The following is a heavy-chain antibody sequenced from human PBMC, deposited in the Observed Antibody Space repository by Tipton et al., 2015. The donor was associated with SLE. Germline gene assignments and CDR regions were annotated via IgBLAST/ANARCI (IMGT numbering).Heavy chain of an antibody. CDR1: GITFSSYW. D-gene: IGHD3-22*01. Sequence: SLRLSCAASGITFSSYWMTWVRQAPGKGLEGVANIEPDGSETYYVDSVRGRFTISRDNAENLMYLQMNSLRVEDTAVYYCAVHPYFYDSNRDSWGQGTLVTVSS. V-gene: IGHV3-7*01. CDR3: AVHPYFYDSNRDS. J-gene: IGHJ4*02. CDR2: IEPDGSET.